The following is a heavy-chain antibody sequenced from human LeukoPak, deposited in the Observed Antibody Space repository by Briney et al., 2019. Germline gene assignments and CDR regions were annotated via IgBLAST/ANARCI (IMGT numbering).Heavy chain of an antibody. D-gene: IGHD6-13*01. CDR2: ISYDGSNK. Sequence: GGSLRLSCAASGFTFSSYAMHWVGQAPGKGVEWVAGISYDGSNKYYADSVKGRFTISRDNSKNTLYLQMNSLRAEDTAVYYCARGGPAAGRFDYWGQGTLVTVSS. J-gene: IGHJ4*02. CDR3: ARGGPAAGRFDY. V-gene: IGHV3-30*04. CDR1: GFTFSSYA.